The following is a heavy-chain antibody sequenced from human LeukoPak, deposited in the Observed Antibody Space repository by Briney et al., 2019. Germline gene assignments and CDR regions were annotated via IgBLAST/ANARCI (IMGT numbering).Heavy chain of an antibody. D-gene: IGHD3-22*01. CDR2: ISGDGGST. CDR3: EKDIRRGEYYYDSSGSDY. Sequence: GGSPRLSCAASGFTFDDYAMHWVRQAPGKGLEWVSLISGDGGSTYYADSVKGRFTISRDKSKNSLYLQMNSLRTEDTALYYCEKDIRRGEYYYDSSGSDYWGQGTLVTVSS. V-gene: IGHV3-43*02. CDR1: GFTFDDYA. J-gene: IGHJ4*02.